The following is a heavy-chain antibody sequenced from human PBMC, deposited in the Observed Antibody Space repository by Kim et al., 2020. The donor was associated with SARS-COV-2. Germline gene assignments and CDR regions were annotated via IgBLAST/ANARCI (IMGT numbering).Heavy chain of an antibody. V-gene: IGHV3-23*01. CDR1: GFTFNNYA. CDR2: ISAYGGTT. CDR3: AKDSGLDYVSGSLTLP. D-gene: IGHD3-16*01. Sequence: GGSLRLSCAASGFTFNNYAMSWVRQAPGKGLEWVSSISAYGGTTYYSDTVKGRFTITRDNSKNILYLQMNSLRAEDTAIYYCAKDSGLDYVSGSLTLPWG. J-gene: IGHJ5*02.